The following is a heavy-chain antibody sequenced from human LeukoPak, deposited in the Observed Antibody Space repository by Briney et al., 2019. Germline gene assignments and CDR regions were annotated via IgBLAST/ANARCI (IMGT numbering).Heavy chain of an antibody. CDR2: INPNSGGT. CDR3: ARSLYYYDSSGLHDAFDI. D-gene: IGHD3-22*01. CDR1: GYTFTGYY. J-gene: IGHJ3*02. Sequence: ASVKVSFKASGYTFTGYYMHWVRQAPGQGLEWMGWINPNSGGTNYAQKFQGRVTMTRDTSISTAYMELSRLRSDNTAVYYCARSLYYYDSSGLHDAFDIWGQGTMVTVSS. V-gene: IGHV1-2*02.